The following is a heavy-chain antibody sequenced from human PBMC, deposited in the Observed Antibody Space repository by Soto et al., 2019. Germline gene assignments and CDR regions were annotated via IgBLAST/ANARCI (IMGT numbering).Heavy chain of an antibody. Sequence: SETLSLTCAISGDSVCSNSAAWNWIRQSPSRGLEWLGRTYYRSKWYNDYAVSVKSRITINPDTSKNQFSLQLNSVTPEDTAVYYCARTRVYDSYNYYGMAVWGQGTTVTVSS. V-gene: IGHV6-1*01. J-gene: IGHJ6*02. CDR2: TYYRSKWYN. CDR1: GDSVCSNSAA. CDR3: ARTRVYDSYNYYGMAV. D-gene: IGHD3-3*01.